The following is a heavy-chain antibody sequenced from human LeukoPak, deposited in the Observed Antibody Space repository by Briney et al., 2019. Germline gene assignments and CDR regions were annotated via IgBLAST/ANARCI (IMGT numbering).Heavy chain of an antibody. CDR2: IYYSGST. J-gene: IGHJ5*02. CDR1: GGSISSYY. CDR3: ARDRRGLAYCGGDCYWFDP. Sequence: SETLSLTCTVSGGSISSYYWSWIRQPPGKGLEWIGYIYYSGSTNYNPSLKSRVTIAVDTSKNQFSLKLSSVTAADTAVYYCARDRRGLAYCGGDCYWFDPRGQGTLVTVSS. D-gene: IGHD2-21*02. V-gene: IGHV4-59*01.